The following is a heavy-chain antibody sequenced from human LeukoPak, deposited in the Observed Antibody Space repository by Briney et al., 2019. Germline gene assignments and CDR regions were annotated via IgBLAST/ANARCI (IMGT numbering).Heavy chain of an antibody. V-gene: IGHV4-34*01. CDR3: ARATRRMVRGVITTPYDY. Sequence: PSETLSLTCAVYGGSFSGYYWSWIRQPPGKGLEWIGEINHSGSTNYNPSLKSRVTISVDTSKNQFSLKLSSVTAADTAVYYCARATRRMVRGVITTPYDYWGQGTLVTVSS. CDR1: GGSFSGYY. J-gene: IGHJ4*02. D-gene: IGHD3-10*01. CDR2: INHSGST.